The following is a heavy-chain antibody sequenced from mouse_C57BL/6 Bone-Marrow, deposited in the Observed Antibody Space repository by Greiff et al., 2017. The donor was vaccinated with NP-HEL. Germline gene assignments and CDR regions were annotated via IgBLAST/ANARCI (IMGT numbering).Heavy chain of an antibody. V-gene: IGHV1-80*01. D-gene: IGHD1-1*01. CDR3: ARKYGSRTVYYFDY. Sequence: VQGVESGAELVKPGASVKISCKASGYAFSSYWMNWVKQRPGKGLEWIGQIYPGDGDTNYNGKFKGKATLTADKSSSTAYMQLSSLTSEDSAVYFCARKYGSRTVYYFDYWGQGTTLTVSS. CDR1: GYAFSSYW. J-gene: IGHJ2*01. CDR2: IYPGDGDT.